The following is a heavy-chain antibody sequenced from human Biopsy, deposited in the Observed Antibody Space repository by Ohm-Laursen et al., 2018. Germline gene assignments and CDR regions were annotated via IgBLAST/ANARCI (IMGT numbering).Heavy chain of an antibody. CDR3: VRHDLSDFWSGYPNFFDR. J-gene: IGHJ5*02. D-gene: IGHD3-3*01. CDR1: GGSISSRTHY. Sequence: TLSLTCTLSGGSISSRTHYWGWIRQTPGKGLEWIGTVYYSGTTYDNPSLKNRVIISVDTSKNQFSLSLKTVTAADTAVYYCVRHDLSDFWSGYPNFFDRWGQGTLVTVSS. V-gene: IGHV4-39*01. CDR2: VYYSGTT.